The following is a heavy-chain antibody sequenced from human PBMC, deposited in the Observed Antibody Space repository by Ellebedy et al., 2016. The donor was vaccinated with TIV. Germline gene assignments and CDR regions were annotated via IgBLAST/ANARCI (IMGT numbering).Heavy chain of an antibody. J-gene: IGHJ1*01. CDR2: ISGSGGST. Sequence: GGSLRLXCVASGFTFTNYAMGWVRQAPGKGLEWVSLISGSGGSTYYADSVKGRFTISRDNSKNTLYLLMNSLRADDTAAYYCAKRDLVAGAGECWGQGTLVTVSS. CDR1: GFTFTNYA. CDR3: AKRDLVAGAGEC. D-gene: IGHD5-12*01. V-gene: IGHV3-23*01.